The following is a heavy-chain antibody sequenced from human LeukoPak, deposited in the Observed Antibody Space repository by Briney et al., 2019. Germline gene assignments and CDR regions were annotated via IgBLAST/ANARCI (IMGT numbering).Heavy chain of an antibody. CDR3: AKFRSSWYWFDP. J-gene: IGHJ5*02. D-gene: IGHD6-13*01. Sequence: GGSLRLSCAESGFSFTTYGMHWVRQAPGKGLEWVSAISGSGGSTYYADSVKGRFTISRDNSKNTLYLQMNSLRAEDTAVYYCAKFRSSWYWFDPWGQGTLVTVSS. CDR2: ISGSGGST. V-gene: IGHV3-23*01. CDR1: GFSFTTYG.